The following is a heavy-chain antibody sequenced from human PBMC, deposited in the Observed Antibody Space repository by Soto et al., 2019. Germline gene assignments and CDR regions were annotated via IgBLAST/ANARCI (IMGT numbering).Heavy chain of an antibody. CDR3: ARDRWLPEY. J-gene: IGHJ4*02. D-gene: IGHD5-12*01. Sequence: HPGGSLRLSCAASGFTFSSHEMNWVRQAPGKGLEWVAFISSRGDTIYYGDSVKGRFTISRDNAKNSLYLQMNSLRAEDTAVYYCARDRWLPEYWGQGTLVTVSS. CDR2: ISSRGDTI. CDR1: GFTFSSHE. V-gene: IGHV3-48*03.